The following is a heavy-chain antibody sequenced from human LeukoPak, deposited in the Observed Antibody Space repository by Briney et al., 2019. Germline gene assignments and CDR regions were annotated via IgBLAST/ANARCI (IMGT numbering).Heavy chain of an antibody. D-gene: IGHD2-15*01. J-gene: IGHJ4*02. CDR1: GYTFTGYY. CDR3: ARADCSGGSCYEVDY. Sequence: ASVKVSCKGSGYTFTGYYIHWVRQAPGQGLEWMGWINPNSGDTNYAQKFQGRVTMTRDTSITTAYMELSRLRSDDTAVYYCARADCSGGSCYEVDYWGQGTLVTVSS. CDR2: INPNSGDT. V-gene: IGHV1-2*02.